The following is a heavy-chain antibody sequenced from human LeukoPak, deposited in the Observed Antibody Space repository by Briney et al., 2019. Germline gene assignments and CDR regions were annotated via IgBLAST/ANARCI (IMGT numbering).Heavy chain of an antibody. CDR3: AKVAKYYYGPETYFFFEN. Sequence: SETLSLICTVSDTSINTYYWSWIRQPAGQGLEWIGHMYGTGTTNYNPSLKSRVIMSIDTSKNQISLNLRSVTAADTAVYYCAKVAKYYYGPETYFFFENWGQGTLVTVSS. V-gene: IGHV4-4*07. J-gene: IGHJ4*02. CDR2: MYGTGTT. D-gene: IGHD3-10*01. CDR1: DTSINTYY.